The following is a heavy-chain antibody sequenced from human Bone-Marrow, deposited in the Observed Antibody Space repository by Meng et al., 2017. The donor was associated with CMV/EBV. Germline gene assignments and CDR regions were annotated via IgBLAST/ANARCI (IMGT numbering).Heavy chain of an antibody. CDR2: IYYSGST. D-gene: IGHD5-18*01. J-gene: IGHJ4*02. CDR1: GGSISSSSYY. Sequence: LQLQESGPVLGKPSETLSLTRTVSGGSISSSSYYWGWIRQPPGKGLEWIGSIYYSGSTYYNPSLKSRVTISVDTSKNQFSLKLSSVTAADTAVYYCATLSGYSYVDYWGQGTLVTVSS. CDR3: ATLSGYSYVDY. V-gene: IGHV4-39*07.